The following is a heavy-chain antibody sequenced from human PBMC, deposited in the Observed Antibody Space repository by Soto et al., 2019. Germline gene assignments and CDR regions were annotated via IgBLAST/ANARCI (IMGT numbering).Heavy chain of an antibody. J-gene: IGHJ5*02. Sequence: ASVKVSCKASGYTFTSYGISWVRQAPGQGLEWMGWISAYNGNTNYAQKLQGRVTMTTDTSTSTAYMELRSLRSDDTAVYYCARDPRPYCSGGSCYFNWFDPWGRGTLVTVSS. D-gene: IGHD2-15*01. CDR2: ISAYNGNT. V-gene: IGHV1-18*04. CDR3: ARDPRPYCSGGSCYFNWFDP. CDR1: GYTFTSYG.